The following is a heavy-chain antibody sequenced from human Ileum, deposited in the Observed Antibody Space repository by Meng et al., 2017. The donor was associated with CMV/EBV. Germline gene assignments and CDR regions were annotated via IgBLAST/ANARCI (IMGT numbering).Heavy chain of an antibody. D-gene: IGHD2-2*01. Sequence: FPFRDSYMGWIRQAPGKVLEWVSSISSGSVMYYADSVKGRFTISRDNAKNSLYLQMNSLRAEDTALYYCARDRGGYCSSATCRGWFDPWGQGTLVTVSS. J-gene: IGHJ5*02. V-gene: IGHV3-69-1*01. CDR1: FPFRDSY. CDR2: ISSGSVM. CDR3: ARDRGGYCSSATCRGWFDP.